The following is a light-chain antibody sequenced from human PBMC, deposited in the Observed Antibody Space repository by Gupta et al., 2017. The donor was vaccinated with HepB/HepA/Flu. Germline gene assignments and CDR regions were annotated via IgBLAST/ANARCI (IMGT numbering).Light chain of an antibody. Sequence: QSVLTHPPSVSAAPGQKVTISCSGSSSNIGSFYISWSQQFPVTAPKLLIYGNNKPTPGTSVRLFGSNDGNAATPCVSELQKGDDADYYCGTWDSTLSAPVFGIGTKVTVL. CDR2: GNN. J-gene: IGLJ1*01. CDR3: GTWDSTLSAPV. V-gene: IGLV1-51*02. CDR1: SSNIGSFY.